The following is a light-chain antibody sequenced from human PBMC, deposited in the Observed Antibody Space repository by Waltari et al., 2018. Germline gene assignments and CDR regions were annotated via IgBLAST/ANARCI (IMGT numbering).Light chain of an antibody. CDR2: EAS. Sequence: QSPSSLSASVGDRVTITCRASQDITNDLAWYQQRPGETPNLLIYEASTLQSGIPSRFSGSGSGTDFTLTISSLQSEDSASYYCQHYYRTPFTFGPGTKLEIK. CDR3: QHYYRTPFT. J-gene: IGKJ3*01. CDR1: QDITND. V-gene: IGKV1-NL1*01.